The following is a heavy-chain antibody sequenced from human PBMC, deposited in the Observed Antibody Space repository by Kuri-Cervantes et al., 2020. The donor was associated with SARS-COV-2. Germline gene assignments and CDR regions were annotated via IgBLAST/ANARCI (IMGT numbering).Heavy chain of an antibody. V-gene: IGHV1-24*01. CDR1: GYTLTELS. Sequence: ASVKVSCKVSGYTLTELSMHWVRQAPGKGLEWMGGFDPEDGETIYAQKFQGRVTMTEDTSTDTAYMELSSLGSEDTAVYYCATLEQLGNYYYYYYYMDVWGKGTTVTVSS. CDR2: FDPEDGET. J-gene: IGHJ6*03. CDR3: ATLEQLGNYYYYYYYMDV. D-gene: IGHD6-6*01.